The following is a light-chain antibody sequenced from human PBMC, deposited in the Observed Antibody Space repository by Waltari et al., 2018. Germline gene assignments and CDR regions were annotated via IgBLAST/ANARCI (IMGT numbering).Light chain of an antibody. CDR3: QQYYTTPGT. V-gene: IGKV4-1*01. J-gene: IGKJ2*02. Sequence: DIVVTQSPESLAVSLGERATINCKSSQSVLYSNDRKDYLAWYQHRAGQPPKLLIYWASTRESGVPDRFSGSGSGTDFTLTISSLQAEDVAVYYCQQYYTTPGTFGQGTKLEIK. CDR2: WAS. CDR1: QSVLYSNDRKDY.